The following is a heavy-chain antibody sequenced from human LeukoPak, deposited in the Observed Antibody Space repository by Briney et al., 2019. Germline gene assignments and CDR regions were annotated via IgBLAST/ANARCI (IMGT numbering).Heavy chain of an antibody. D-gene: IGHD3-22*01. J-gene: IGHJ4*02. CDR2: ISYDGSNQ. CDR1: GFTFSSYA. Sequence: PGRSLRLSCAASGFTFSSYAMHWVRQAPGKGLEWVAVISYDGSNQYYADSVKGRFTISRDNSKNTLYLQMNSLRAEDTAVYYCARAERYYYDSSGNRHLDYWGQGTLVTVSS. CDR3: ARAERYYYDSSGNRHLDY. V-gene: IGHV3-30-3*01.